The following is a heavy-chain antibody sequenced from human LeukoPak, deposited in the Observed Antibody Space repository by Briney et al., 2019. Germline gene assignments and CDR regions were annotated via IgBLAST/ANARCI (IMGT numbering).Heavy chain of an antibody. V-gene: IGHV3-30*02. D-gene: IGHD3-9*01. CDR3: AKTTYDILTGYFN. Sequence: GGSLRLSCAASGFTFSSYGMHWVRQAPGKGLEWVAFIRYDGSNKYYADSVKGRFIISRDNSKNTLYLQMNSLRAEDTAVYYCAKTTYDILTGYFNWGQGTLVTVSS. CDR2: IRYDGSNK. J-gene: IGHJ4*02. CDR1: GFTFSSYG.